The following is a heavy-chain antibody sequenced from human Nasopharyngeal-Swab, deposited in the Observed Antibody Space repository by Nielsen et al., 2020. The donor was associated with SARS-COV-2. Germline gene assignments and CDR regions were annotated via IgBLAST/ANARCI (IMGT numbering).Heavy chain of an antibody. CDR2: VYYGLAI. Sequence: WIRQPPEKGLEWIGSVYYGLAIQYSPSLKSRATISIDTSKNQLSLEVTSVTVADTAVYYCARTHNWIDPWGQGTLVTVSS. J-gene: IGHJ5*02. CDR3: ARTHNWIDP. V-gene: IGHV4-39*01.